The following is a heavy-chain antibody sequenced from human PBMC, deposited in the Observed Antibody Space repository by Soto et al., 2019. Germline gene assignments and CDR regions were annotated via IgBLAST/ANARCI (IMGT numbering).Heavy chain of an antibody. D-gene: IGHD6-13*01. CDR1: GYTFTSSL. J-gene: IGHJ5*02. V-gene: IGHV1-3*01. Sequence: GASVKVSCKASGYTFTSSLMHWVRQAPGQRLEWMGWINAGNGNTKYSQKFQGRVTILRDTSASTAYMELSSLRAEDTGVYYCASLQRSSSGFPWGQGALVTVSS. CDR3: ASLQRSSSGFP. CDR2: INAGNGNT.